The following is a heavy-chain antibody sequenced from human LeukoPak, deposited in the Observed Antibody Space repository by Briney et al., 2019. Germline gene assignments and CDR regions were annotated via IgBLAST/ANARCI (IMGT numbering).Heavy chain of an antibody. J-gene: IGHJ4*02. CDR2: IIPIFGTA. V-gene: IGHV1-69*05. D-gene: IGHD5-12*01. CDR3: AMRYSGYDNPHQTDFDY. CDR1: GGTFSSYA. Sequence: SVKVSCKASGGTFSSYAISWVRQAPGQGLEWMRGIIPIFGTANYAQKFQGRVTITTDESTSTAYMELSSLRSEDTAVYYCAMRYSGYDNPHQTDFDYWGQGTLVTVSS.